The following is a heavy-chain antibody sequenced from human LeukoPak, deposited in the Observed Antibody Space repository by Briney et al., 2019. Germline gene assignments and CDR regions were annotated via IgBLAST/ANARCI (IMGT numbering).Heavy chain of an antibody. CDR3: AKDSRYVDYYDSSDAFDI. D-gene: IGHD3-22*01. Sequence: PGTSLRLSCAASGFTFSSYGMKWVRQAPGKGLEWVAIIWYDGSNYYYADSVKGRFTISRDNSKNTLYLQMNSLRAEDTAAYYCAKDSRYVDYYDSSDAFDIWGQGTMVTVSS. V-gene: IGHV3-33*06. CDR1: GFTFSSYG. CDR2: IWYDGSNY. J-gene: IGHJ3*02.